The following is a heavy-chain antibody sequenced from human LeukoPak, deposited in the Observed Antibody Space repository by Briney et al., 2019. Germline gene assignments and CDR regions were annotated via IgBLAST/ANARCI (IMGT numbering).Heavy chain of an antibody. Sequence: GGSLRLSCAASGFTVSSNYMTWVRQAPGKGLEWVSVIYSNNTTFYADSVKGRFTISRDNSKNTLYLQTNSLRAEDTAVYYCAKGITVMMVAPGYWGQGTLVTVSS. CDR3: AKGITVMMVAPGY. CDR1: GFTVSSNY. J-gene: IGHJ4*02. V-gene: IGHV3-53*01. CDR2: IYSNNTT. D-gene: IGHD3-22*01.